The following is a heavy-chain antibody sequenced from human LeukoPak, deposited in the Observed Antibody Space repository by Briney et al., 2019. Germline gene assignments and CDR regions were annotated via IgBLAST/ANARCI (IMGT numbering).Heavy chain of an antibody. CDR3: ARDQGYSGYVADNFDY. J-gene: IGHJ4*02. CDR2: FTSRSRSV. D-gene: IGHD5-12*01. V-gene: IGHV3-21*01. CDR1: GFTFSSYS. Sequence: GGSLRLSCAASGFTFSSYSMTWVRQAPGKGLEWVSSFTSRSRSVYYADSVKGRLTISRDNAKNSLYLQMNSLRAEDTAVYYCARDQGYSGYVADNFDYWGQGTLVTASS.